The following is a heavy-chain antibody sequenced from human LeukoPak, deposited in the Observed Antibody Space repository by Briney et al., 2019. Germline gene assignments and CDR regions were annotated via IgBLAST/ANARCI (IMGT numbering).Heavy chain of an antibody. D-gene: IGHD3-22*01. CDR1: GGSISSNNW. Sequence: PSGTLSLTCAVSGGSISSNNWWTWVRQAPGKGLEWIGEIYHYGTTNYNPSLKSRVTISVDTSKNQFSLKLSSVTAADTAVYYCARDFNDSSGFDYWGQGTLVTVSS. J-gene: IGHJ4*02. V-gene: IGHV4-4*02. CDR3: ARDFNDSSGFDY. CDR2: IYHYGTT.